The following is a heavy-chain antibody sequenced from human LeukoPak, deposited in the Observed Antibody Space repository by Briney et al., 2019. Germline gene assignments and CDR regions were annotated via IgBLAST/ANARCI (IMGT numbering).Heavy chain of an antibody. CDR2: IYYSGST. CDR1: GGSISSYY. D-gene: IGHD3-9*01. J-gene: IGHJ5*02. V-gene: IGHV4-59*01. Sequence: SETLSLTCTVSGGSISSYYWSWIRQPPGKGLEWIGYIYYSGSTYYNPSLRSRVTISVDTSKNQFSLKLSSVTAADTAVYYCARGDYDILTGYCNWFDPWGQGTLVTVSS. CDR3: ARGDYDILTGYCNWFDP.